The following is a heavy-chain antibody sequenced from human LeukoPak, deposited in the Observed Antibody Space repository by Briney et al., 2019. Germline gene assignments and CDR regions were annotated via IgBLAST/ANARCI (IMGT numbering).Heavy chain of an antibody. D-gene: IGHD5-12*01. V-gene: IGHV3-53*01. CDR1: GVTFGSYA. CDR2: IYIGGSR. CDR3: ARDGNSGYDYGESAY. J-gene: IGHJ4*02. Sequence: GGSLRLSCAASGVTFGSYAMSWVRQAPGKGLEWVSVIYIGGSRYYADSVKGRFPISRDNSKNTLYIQMNSLRAADTAVYSCARDGNSGYDYGESAYWGKGTLVTVSS.